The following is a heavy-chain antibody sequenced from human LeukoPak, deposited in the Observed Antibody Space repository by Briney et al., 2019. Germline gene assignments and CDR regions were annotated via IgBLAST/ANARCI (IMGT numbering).Heavy chain of an antibody. CDR3: ARGRVSSSTWYSTYYYYFYMDV. CDR1: GGSFSGYY. CDR2: INHSGST. Sequence: SETLSLTCAVYGGSFSGYYWSWIRQPPGKGLEWIGEINHSGSTNYNPSLKSRVTISVDTSKNQFSLRLRSVTAADTAVYFCARGRVSSSTWYSTYYYYFYMDVWGKGTTVTVSS. J-gene: IGHJ6*03. D-gene: IGHD1-1*01. V-gene: IGHV4-34*01.